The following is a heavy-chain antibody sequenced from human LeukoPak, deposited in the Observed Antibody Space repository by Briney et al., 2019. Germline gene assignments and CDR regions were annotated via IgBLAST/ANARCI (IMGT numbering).Heavy chain of an antibody. CDR2: IYYSGST. D-gene: IGHD3-10*01. Sequence: EPSETLSLTCTVSGVSISSYYWSWIRQPPGKGLEWIGYIYYSGSTNYNPSLKSRVTISVDTSKNQFSLKLSSVTAADTAVYYCARETYYYGSGSYYRVNYFDYWGQGTLVTVSS. CDR1: GVSISSYY. J-gene: IGHJ4*02. V-gene: IGHV4-59*01. CDR3: ARETYYYGSGSYYRVNYFDY.